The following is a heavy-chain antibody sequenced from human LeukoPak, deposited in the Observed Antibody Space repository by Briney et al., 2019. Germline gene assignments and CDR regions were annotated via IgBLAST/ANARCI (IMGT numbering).Heavy chain of an antibody. CDR3: ARGREVGS. V-gene: IGHV4-59*01. Sequence: SETLSLTCIVSGGPISIYDWNWIRQPPGKGLEWIGYIYNSGSNDYNPSLKRRVIISADSSKNQFSLKLTSVTAADTAVYYCARGREVGSWGQGILVTVSS. CDR1: GGPISIYD. D-gene: IGHD1-26*01. CDR2: IYNSGSN. J-gene: IGHJ5*02.